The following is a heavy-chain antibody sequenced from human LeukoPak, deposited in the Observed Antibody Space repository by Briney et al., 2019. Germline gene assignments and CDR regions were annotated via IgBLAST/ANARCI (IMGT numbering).Heavy chain of an antibody. J-gene: IGHJ4*02. CDR1: GFTFSSYS. D-gene: IGHD5-18*01. CDR2: ISSSSSYI. V-gene: IGHV3-21*01. CDR3: ARDGSDGYSYGYLEIDY. Sequence: GGSLRLSCAASGFTFSSYSMNWVRQAPGKGLEWVSSISSSSSYIYYADSVKGRFTISRDNAKNSLYLQMNSLRAEDTAVYYCARDGSDGYSYGYLEIDYWGQGTLVTVSS.